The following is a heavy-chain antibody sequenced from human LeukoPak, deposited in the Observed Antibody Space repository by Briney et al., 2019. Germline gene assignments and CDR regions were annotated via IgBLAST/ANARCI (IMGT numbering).Heavy chain of an antibody. J-gene: IGHJ4*02. V-gene: IGHV4-31*03. CDR1: GDSIDSGGYY. CDR2: IYYDGRT. CDR3: ARAHGDCLDY. Sequence: SQTLSLTCSVSGDSIDSGGYYWSWIRQHPGRGLEWIGHIYYDGRTYQNPSLKSRVTISVDTSKNQFSLKLSSVTAADTAVYYCARAHGDCLDYWGQGTLVTVSS. D-gene: IGHD2-21*02.